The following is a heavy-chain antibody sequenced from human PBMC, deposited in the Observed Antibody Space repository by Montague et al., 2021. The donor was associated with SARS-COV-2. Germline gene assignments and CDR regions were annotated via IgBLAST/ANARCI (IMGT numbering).Heavy chain of an antibody. J-gene: IGHJ6*02. V-gene: IGHV4-34*01. CDR1: GGSFSGYY. D-gene: IGHD1-7*01. CDR2: INHSGGT. CDR3: ARGRTGTTFYYYYYYGMDV. Sequence: SETLSLTCAVYGGSFSGYYWSWIRQPPGKGLEWIGEINHSGGTNYNPSLKSRVTISVDTSKNQFSLKLSSVTAADTAAYYCARGRTGTTFYYYYYYGMDVWGQGTTVTVSS.